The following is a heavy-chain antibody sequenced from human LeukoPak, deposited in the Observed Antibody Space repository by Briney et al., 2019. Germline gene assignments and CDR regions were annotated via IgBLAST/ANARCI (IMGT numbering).Heavy chain of an antibody. Sequence: GGSLRLPCAASGFTFKNYVMHWVRQAPGKGLEWVAIISYDGSNKYYADSVKGRFTISRDNSKNTLYLQMNSLRAEDTAMYYCARDGGYYDSSGSYFDYWGQGTLVTVSS. J-gene: IGHJ4*02. CDR1: GFTFKNYV. V-gene: IGHV3-30*04. CDR3: ARDGGYYDSSGSYFDY. D-gene: IGHD3-22*01. CDR2: ISYDGSNK.